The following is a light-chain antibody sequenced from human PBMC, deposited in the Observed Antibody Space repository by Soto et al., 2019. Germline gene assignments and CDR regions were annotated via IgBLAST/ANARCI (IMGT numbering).Light chain of an antibody. J-gene: IGLJ2*01. CDR3: SSCTSSNTHVV. V-gene: IGLV2-14*01. Sequence: QSALTQPASVSGSPGQSITISCTGTSSDIGGCNYVSWYQQHPGKAPKLIIYDVTNRPSGVSNRFSGSKSANTASLTISGLQTEEEDDYYCSSCTSSNTHVVFGGGTKLPVL. CDR2: DVT. CDR1: SSDIGGCNY.